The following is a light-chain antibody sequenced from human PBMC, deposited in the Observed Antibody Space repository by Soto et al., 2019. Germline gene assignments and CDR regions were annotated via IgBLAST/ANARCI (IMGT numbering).Light chain of an antibody. CDR1: NSNIGTYT. Sequence: QSVLTQPPSASGTPGQRVIISCSGSNSNIGTYTVNWYQQLPGTAPKLLIYTDYQRPSGVPDRFSGSRSGTSASLGISGLQSEDEADYYCASWDDSLSGGVFGGGTKLTVL. V-gene: IGLV1-44*01. CDR2: TDY. CDR3: ASWDDSLSGGV. J-gene: IGLJ3*02.